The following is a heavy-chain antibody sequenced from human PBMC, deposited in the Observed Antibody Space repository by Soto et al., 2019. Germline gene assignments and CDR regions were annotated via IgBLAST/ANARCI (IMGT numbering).Heavy chain of an antibody. CDR2: IYYSGST. CDR1: GSSISPYY. V-gene: IGHV4-59*12. Sequence: LSLTCSVSGSSISPYYWSWIRQSPGKGLEWIGNIYYSGSTKYNPSLRSRVTISVDTTNIQFSLRLRSVTAADTAVYFCVRVGGYYGDYPNFDYWGQGTPVTVSS. D-gene: IGHD4-17*01. CDR3: VRVGGYYGDYPNFDY. J-gene: IGHJ4*02.